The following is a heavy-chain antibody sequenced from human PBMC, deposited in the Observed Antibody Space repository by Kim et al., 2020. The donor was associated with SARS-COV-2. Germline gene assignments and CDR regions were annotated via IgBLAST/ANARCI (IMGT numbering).Heavy chain of an antibody. J-gene: IGHJ6*02. CDR2: T. CDR3: AKGARGYGMDV. Sequence: TNHADSVQGRFTISRDNSKHTLYLQMNSLGAEDTAVYYCAKGARGYGMDVWGQGTTVTVSS. V-gene: IGHV3-23*03.